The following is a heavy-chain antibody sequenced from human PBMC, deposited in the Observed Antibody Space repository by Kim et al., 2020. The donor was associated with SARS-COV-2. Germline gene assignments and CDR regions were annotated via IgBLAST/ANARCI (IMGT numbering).Heavy chain of an antibody. CDR1: GFTFSSYA. J-gene: IGHJ6*02. CDR3: ARGAPYRFGELFANYYYYGMDV. D-gene: IGHD3-10*01. Sequence: GGSLRLSCAASGFTFSSYAMHWVRQAPGKGLEYVSAISSNGGSTYYANSVKGRFTISRDNSKNTLYLQMGSLRAEDMAVYYCARGAPYRFGELFANYYYYGMDVWGQGTTVTVSS. V-gene: IGHV3-64*01. CDR2: ISSNGGST.